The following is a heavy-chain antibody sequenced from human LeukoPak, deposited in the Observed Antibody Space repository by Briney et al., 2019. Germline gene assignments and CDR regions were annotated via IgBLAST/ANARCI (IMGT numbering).Heavy chain of an antibody. V-gene: IGHV6-1*01. CDR1: GDSVSSNTAA. D-gene: IGHD4/OR15-4a*01. CDR3: ARGGDYGDARLFQH. CDR2: TYYRSKWYN. Sequence: SQTLSLTCAISGDSVSSNTAAWTWIRQSPSRGLEWLGRTYYRSKWYNDYAVSVRSRITINPDTSKNQFSLHLNSVTPDDTAVYFCARGGDYGDARLFQHWGQGTLXTVSS. J-gene: IGHJ1*01.